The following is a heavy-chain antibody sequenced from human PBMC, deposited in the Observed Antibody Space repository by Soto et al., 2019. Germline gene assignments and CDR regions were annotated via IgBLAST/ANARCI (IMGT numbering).Heavy chain of an antibody. CDR1: GGTFSSYA. V-gene: IGHV1-69*12. D-gene: IGHD3-22*01. CDR2: FIPIFGTA. Sequence: QVQLVQSGAEVKKPGSSVKVSCKASGGTFSSYAISWVRQAPGQGLEWMGGFIPIFGTADYAQKFQGRVTITADDSTRTAYMELSSLRSEDTAVYYCASRSGWNYYYGMDVWGQGTTVTVSS. CDR3: ASRSGWNYYYGMDV. J-gene: IGHJ6*02.